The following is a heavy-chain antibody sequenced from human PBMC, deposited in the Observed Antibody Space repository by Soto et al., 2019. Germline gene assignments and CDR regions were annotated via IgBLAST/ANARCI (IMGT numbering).Heavy chain of an antibody. CDR1: GDSVSSNSAA. J-gene: IGHJ6*02. CDR3: TRITMVRGYYYYGMDV. Sequence: SQTLSLTCVISGDSVSSNSAAWNWIRQSPSRGLEWLGRTYYRSKWYNDYAVSVKSRITINPDTSKNQFSPQLNSVTPEDTAVYYCTRITMVRGYYYYGMDVWGQGTTVTVSS. CDR2: TYYRSKWYN. D-gene: IGHD3-10*01. V-gene: IGHV6-1*01.